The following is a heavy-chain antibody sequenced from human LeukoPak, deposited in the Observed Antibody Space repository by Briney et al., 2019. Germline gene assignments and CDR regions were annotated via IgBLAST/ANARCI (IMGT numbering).Heavy chain of an antibody. CDR3: ARIVLTPPYGMDV. V-gene: IGHV3-21*01. D-gene: IGHD2/OR15-2a*01. Sequence: GGSLRLSCAASGFTFISYGMPWVRRAPGTGLGWVSSISFGGGHIFYTDSVKGRFTIFRDDSKNSLYLEMSSLRAEDTAVYFCARIVLTPPYGMDVWGQGTTVTVSS. CDR1: GFTFISYG. CDR2: ISFGGGHI. J-gene: IGHJ6*02.